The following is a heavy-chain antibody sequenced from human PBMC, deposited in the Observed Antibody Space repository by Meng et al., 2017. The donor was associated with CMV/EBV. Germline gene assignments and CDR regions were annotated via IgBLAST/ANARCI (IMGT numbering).Heavy chain of an antibody. D-gene: IGHD6-13*01. J-gene: IGHJ4*02. CDR1: GGSFSGYY. CDR3: ARGGIAAAGPFDY. CDR2: INHSGST. Sequence: QVQLQQWGSELLEPSETLCLTCAVYGGSFSGYYWSWIRQPPGKGLEWIGEINHSGSTNYNPSLKSRVTISVDTSKNQFSLKLSSVTAADTAVYYCARGGIAAAGPFDYWGQGTLVTVSS. V-gene: IGHV4-34*01.